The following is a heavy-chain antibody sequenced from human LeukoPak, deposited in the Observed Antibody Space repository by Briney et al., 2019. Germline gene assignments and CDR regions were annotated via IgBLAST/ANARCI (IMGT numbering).Heavy chain of an antibody. V-gene: IGHV1-69*13. Sequence: GASVKVSCKASGGTFSSYAISWVRQAPGQGLEWMGGIIPIFGTANYAQKFQGRVTITADESTSTAYMELSSLRSEDTAVYYCAGGAYYDSSGYYRQQSDWGQGTLVTVSS. CDR3: AGGAYYDSSGYYRQQSD. CDR2: IIPIFGTA. D-gene: IGHD3-22*01. CDR1: GGTFSSYA. J-gene: IGHJ4*02.